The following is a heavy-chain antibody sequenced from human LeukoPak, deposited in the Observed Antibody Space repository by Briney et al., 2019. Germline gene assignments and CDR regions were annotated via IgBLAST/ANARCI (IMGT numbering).Heavy chain of an antibody. J-gene: IGHJ2*01. D-gene: IGHD1-14*01. CDR3: ASGTFDGPLYGTYWYFHF. Sequence: SETLSLTCTVSGGSIYNNYWTWLRQPPGKGLEWIGYVYSNGNTNYSPSLKSRVTMSIETSRSQFSLTVTSVTAADTAVYYCASGTFDGPLYGTYWYFHFWGRGTLVTVSS. CDR1: GGSIYNNY. CDR2: VYSNGNT. V-gene: IGHV4-59*01.